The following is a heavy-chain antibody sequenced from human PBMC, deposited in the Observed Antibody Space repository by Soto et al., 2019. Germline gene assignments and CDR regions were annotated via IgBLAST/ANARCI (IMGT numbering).Heavy chain of an antibody. CDR2: IYYSGTT. J-gene: IGHJ4*02. Sequence: QVQLQESGPGLVKPSQTLSLTCTVSGDSISSGDHYWSWIRQPPGKGLEWIGYIYYSGTTYSRPSLQSRVTISVDTSKNQFPLQLNSVTAADASVYYCATGAHSDSSSFFEYRGQGTRVPV. V-gene: IGHV4-30-4*01. D-gene: IGHD6-6*01. CDR3: ATGAHSDSSSFFEY. CDR1: GDSISSGDHY.